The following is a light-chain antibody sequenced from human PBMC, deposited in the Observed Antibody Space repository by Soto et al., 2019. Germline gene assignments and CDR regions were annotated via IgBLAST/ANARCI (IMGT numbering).Light chain of an antibody. CDR1: QSVSSSY. Sequence: PGERATLSCRASQSVSSSYLAWYQKKPGQAPRLLIYGASSRATGIPDRFSGSGSGTDFTLTISRLEPEDFAVYYCQQYGSSPFTFGPGTKVDIK. J-gene: IGKJ3*01. CDR2: GAS. V-gene: IGKV3-20*01. CDR3: QQYGSSPFT.